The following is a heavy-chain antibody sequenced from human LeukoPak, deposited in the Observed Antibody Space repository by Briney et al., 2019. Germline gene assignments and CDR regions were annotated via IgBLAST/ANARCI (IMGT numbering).Heavy chain of an antibody. Sequence: SETLSLTCTVSGGSISSYYWSWIRQPPGKGLEWIGYIYYSGSTNYNPSLKSRVTISVDTSKNQFSLKLSPVTAADTAVYYCAREITMVRGVIHWFDPWGQGTLVTVSS. J-gene: IGHJ5*02. CDR1: GGSISSYY. V-gene: IGHV4-59*01. D-gene: IGHD3-10*01. CDR3: AREITMVRGVIHWFDP. CDR2: IYYSGST.